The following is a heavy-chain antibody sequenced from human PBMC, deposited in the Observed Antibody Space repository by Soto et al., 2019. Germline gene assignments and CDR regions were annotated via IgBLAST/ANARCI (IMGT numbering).Heavy chain of an antibody. CDR2: ISGSGGST. V-gene: IGHV3-23*01. D-gene: IGHD2-2*01. CDR1: GFTFSSYA. J-gene: IGHJ6*03. CDR3: AKVIGPKEWDIVVVPAATQYYMDV. Sequence: GGSLRLSCAASGFTFSSYAMSWVRQAPGKGLEWVSAISGSGGSTYYADSVKGRFTISRDNSKNTLYLQMNSLRAEDTAVYYCAKVIGPKEWDIVVVPAATQYYMDVWGKGTTVTVSS.